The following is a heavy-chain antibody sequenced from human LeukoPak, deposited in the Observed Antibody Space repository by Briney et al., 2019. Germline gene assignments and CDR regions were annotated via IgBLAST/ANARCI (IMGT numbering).Heavy chain of an antibody. D-gene: IGHD5-12*01. V-gene: IGHV3-23*01. Sequence: PGGSLRLSCAASGFTFSSFAMSWVRQAPGKGLEWVSTTTPSGGSTYYADSVRGRFTISRDNSRDTLYLQMNTLRAEDTAIYYCAKGRPNIVTTGWGAFDIWGQGTMVTVSS. CDR3: AKGRPNIVTTGWGAFDI. J-gene: IGHJ3*02. CDR1: GFTFSSFA. CDR2: TTPSGGST.